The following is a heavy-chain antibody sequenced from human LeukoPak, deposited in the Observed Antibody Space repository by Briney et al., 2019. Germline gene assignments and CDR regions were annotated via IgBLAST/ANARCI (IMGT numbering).Heavy chain of an antibody. CDR2: LSSDGVNK. Sequence: GGSLRLSCAASGFTFSSYPMHWVRQTPGKGLEWVAILSSDGVNKRYADSVQGRFTISRDNSKNTLYLQMNSLRAEDTAVYYCARDPMDVWGQGTTVTVSS. V-gene: IGHV3-30*07. J-gene: IGHJ6*02. CDR3: ARDPMDV. CDR1: GFTFSSYP.